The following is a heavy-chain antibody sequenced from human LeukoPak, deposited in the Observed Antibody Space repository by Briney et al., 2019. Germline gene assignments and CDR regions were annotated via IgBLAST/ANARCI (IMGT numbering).Heavy chain of an antibody. D-gene: IGHD2-2*01. Sequence: PGGSLRLSCTASRFTFSTYAMSWVRQAPGKGLEWVSSISDSGDTTYYTGSVKGRFTTSRDNSKNALYLQMSSLRAEDTAVYYCAKSQRNDQQVVQRIDYWGQGTLVTVSS. J-gene: IGHJ4*02. CDR3: AKSQRNDQQVVQRIDY. CDR2: ISDSGDTT. V-gene: IGHV3-23*01. CDR1: RFTFSTYA.